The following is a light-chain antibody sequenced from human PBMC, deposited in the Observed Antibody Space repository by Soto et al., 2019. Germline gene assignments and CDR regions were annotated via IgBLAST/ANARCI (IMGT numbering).Light chain of an antibody. Sequence: IGMTHSPATLSVSPGEMATLSFGASLSVSRNLAWYQQKPGQAPRLLIYGASSRATGIPDRFSGSGSGTDFTLTISRLEPEDFAVYYCPQYGSSPCPFGQRTKVDIK. V-gene: IGKV3-20*01. J-gene: IGKJ1*01. CDR3: PQYGSSPCP. CDR1: LSVSRN. CDR2: GAS.